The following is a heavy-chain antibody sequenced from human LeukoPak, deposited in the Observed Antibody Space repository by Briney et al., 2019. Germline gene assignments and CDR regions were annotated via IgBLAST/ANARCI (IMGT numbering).Heavy chain of an antibody. CDR3: APGGIFGVVTPFDY. CDR1: GFTFSSYG. D-gene: IGHD3-3*01. CDR2: IRYDGSNK. J-gene: IGHJ4*02. Sequence: GGSLRLSCAASGFTFSSYGMHWVRQAPGKGLEWVAFIRYDGSNKYYADSVKGRFTISRDNSKNTLYLQMNSLRAEDTAVHYCAPGGIFGVVTPFDYWGQGTPVTVSS. V-gene: IGHV3-30*02.